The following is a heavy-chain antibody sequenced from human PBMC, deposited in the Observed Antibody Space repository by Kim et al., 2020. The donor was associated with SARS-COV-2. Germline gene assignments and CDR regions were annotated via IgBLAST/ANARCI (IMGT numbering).Heavy chain of an antibody. J-gene: IGHJ5*02. CDR3: ARRGYYYGSGSPSWFDP. D-gene: IGHD3-10*01. Sequence: LKSRVTISVDTSKNQFSLKLSSVTAADTAVYYCARRGYYYGSGSPSWFDPWGQGTLVTVSS. V-gene: IGHV4-30-2*05.